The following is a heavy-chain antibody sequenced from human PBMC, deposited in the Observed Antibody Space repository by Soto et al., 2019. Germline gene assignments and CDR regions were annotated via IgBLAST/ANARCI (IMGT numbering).Heavy chain of an antibody. Sequence: GASVKVSCKASGYTFTGYYMHWVRQAPGQGLEWMGWINPNSGGTNYAQKFQGWVTMTRDTSISTAYMELSRLRSDDTAVYYCAREGTRYRRFGFDPWGQGTLVTVSS. D-gene: IGHD1-7*01. CDR1: GYTFTGYY. CDR2: INPNSGGT. CDR3: AREGTRYRRFGFDP. V-gene: IGHV1-2*04. J-gene: IGHJ5*02.